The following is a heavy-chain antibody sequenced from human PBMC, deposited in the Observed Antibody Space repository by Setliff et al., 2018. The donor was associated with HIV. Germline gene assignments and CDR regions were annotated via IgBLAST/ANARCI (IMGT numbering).Heavy chain of an antibody. D-gene: IGHD6-19*01. CDR3: ARDDAVGGGYLDY. J-gene: IGHJ4*02. V-gene: IGHV4-34*01. Sequence: PSETLSLTCAVYGGSVSGHYWGWFRQPPGKGLGWIGEITPSGATNYLPSLKSRVTMSLDTSKNQFSLKLSSVTAADTAVYYCARDDAVGGGYLDYWGQGTLVTVSS. CDR2: ITPSGAT. CDR1: GGSVSGHY.